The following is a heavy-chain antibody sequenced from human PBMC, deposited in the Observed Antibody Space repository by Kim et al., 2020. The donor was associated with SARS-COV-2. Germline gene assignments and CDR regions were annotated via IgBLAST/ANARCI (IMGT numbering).Heavy chain of an antibody. CDR2: INTNTGNP. Sequence: ASVKVSCKASGYTFTSYAMNWVRQAPGQGLEWMGWINTNTGNPTYAQGFTGRFVFSLDTSVSTAYLQISSLKAEDTAVYYCARVSVNAYYDFWSLVYYFDYWGQGTLVAVSS. CDR3: ARVSVNAYYDFWSLVYYFDY. J-gene: IGHJ4*02. V-gene: IGHV7-4-1*02. D-gene: IGHD3-3*01. CDR1: GYTFTSYA.